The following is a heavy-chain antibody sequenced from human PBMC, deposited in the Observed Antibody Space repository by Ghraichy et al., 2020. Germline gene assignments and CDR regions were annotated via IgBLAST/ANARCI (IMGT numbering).Heavy chain of an antibody. Sequence: SETLSLTCTVSGGSISSSSYYWGWIRQPPGKGLEWIGSIYYSGSTYYNPSLKSRVTISVDTSKNQFSLKLSSVTAADTAVYYCARHYYDSSGYVDAFDIWAKGKWSPSLQ. J-gene: IGHJ3*02. D-gene: IGHD3-22*01. CDR1: GGSISSSSYY. V-gene: IGHV4-39*01. CDR2: IYYSGST. CDR3: ARHYYDSSGYVDAFDI.